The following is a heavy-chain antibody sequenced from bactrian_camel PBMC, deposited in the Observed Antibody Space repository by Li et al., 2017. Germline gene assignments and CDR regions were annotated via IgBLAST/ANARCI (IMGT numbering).Heavy chain of an antibody. J-gene: IGHJ4*01. CDR1: GNTYSYNC. Sequence: HVQLVESGGGSVHSGGPPRLACQASGNTYSYNCMGWVRQRPDSEREGIAAIRRDDLTAYTDSVKGRFTISKDNAENSLFLQMSNLKPEDTAMYYCAASHSFILTPRFYRLESSDYPYRGQGTQVTVS. D-gene: IGHD4*01. V-gene: IGHV3S53*01. CDR2: IRRDDLT. CDR3: AASHSFILTPRFYRLESSDYPY.